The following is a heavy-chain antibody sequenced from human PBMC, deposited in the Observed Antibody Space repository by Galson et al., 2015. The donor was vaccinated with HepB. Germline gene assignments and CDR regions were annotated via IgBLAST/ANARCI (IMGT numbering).Heavy chain of an antibody. V-gene: IGHV1-46*01. CDR1: GYTFTSYY. J-gene: IGHJ4*02. CDR2: INPSGDST. D-gene: IGHD2-15*01. CDR3: ATGRVAYSVSRWNF. Sequence: SVKVSCKASGYTFTSYYIHWVRQAPGQGPEWMGVINPSGDSTKYAQKFQGRVTMTRDTSTSTVYMDLSSLRSEDVSVYYCATGRVAYSVSRWNFWGQGTLVAVSS.